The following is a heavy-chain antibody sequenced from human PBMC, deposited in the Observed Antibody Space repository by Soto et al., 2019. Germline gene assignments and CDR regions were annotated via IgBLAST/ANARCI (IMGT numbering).Heavy chain of an antibody. V-gene: IGHV4-39*01. Sequence: ASETLSLTCTVSGGSISSSSYYWGWIRQPPGKGLEWIGSIYYSGSTYYNPSLKSRVTISVDTSKNQFSLKLSSVTAADTAVYYCARQEGAGANWFDPWGQGTLVTVSS. CDR3: ARQEGAGANWFDP. J-gene: IGHJ5*02. D-gene: IGHD1-26*01. CDR1: GGSISSSSYY. CDR2: IYYSGST.